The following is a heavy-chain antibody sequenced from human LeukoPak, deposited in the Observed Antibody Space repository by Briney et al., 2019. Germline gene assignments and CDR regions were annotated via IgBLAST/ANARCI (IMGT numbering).Heavy chain of an antibody. V-gene: IGHV4-39*01. CDR3: AKNSGSYRRSYYYYMDV. Sequence: PSETLSLTCTVSGGSISSSSYYWGWIRQPPGKGLEWIGSIYYSGSTYYNPSLKSRVTISVDTSKNQFSLKLSSVTAADTAVYYCAKNSGSYRRSYYYYMDVWGKGTTVTVSS. CDR1: GGSISSSSYY. D-gene: IGHD1-26*01. CDR2: IYYSGST. J-gene: IGHJ6*03.